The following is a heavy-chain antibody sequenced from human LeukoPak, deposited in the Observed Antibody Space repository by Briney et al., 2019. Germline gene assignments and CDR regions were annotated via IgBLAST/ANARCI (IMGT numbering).Heavy chain of an antibody. CDR2: ISSSSSYI. CDR3: ARDRIVGATYYYYYYMDV. D-gene: IGHD1-26*01. Sequence: GGSLRLSCAASGFTFSSYSMNWVRQAPGKGLEWASSISSSSSYIYYADSVKGRFTISRDNAKNSLYLQMNSLRAEDTAVYYCARDRIVGATYYYYYYMDVWGKGTTVTISS. V-gene: IGHV3-21*01. CDR1: GFTFSSYS. J-gene: IGHJ6*03.